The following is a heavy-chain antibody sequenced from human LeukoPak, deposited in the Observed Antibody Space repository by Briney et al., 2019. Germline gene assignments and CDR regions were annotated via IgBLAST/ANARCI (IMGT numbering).Heavy chain of an antibody. CDR1: GDSMTSNNW. J-gene: IGHJ5*02. CDR2: IYHTGRT. V-gene: IGHV4-4*02. CDR3: AREGQVAAAGTANWFDP. D-gene: IGHD6-13*01. Sequence: PSETLSLTCAVSGDSMTSNNWWSWVRQPPGKGLEWIGDIYHTGRTNYNPSLKSRVTISVDTSKNQFSLKLSSVTAADTAVYYCAREGQVAAAGTANWFDPWGQGTLVTVSS.